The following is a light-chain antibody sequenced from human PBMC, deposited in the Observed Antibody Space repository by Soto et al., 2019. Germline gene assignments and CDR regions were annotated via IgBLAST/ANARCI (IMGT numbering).Light chain of an antibody. J-gene: IGKJ1*01. V-gene: IGKV3-15*01. Sequence: EIVMTQSPATLSVSPGERATLSCWASQSVSSNLAWYQQKSGQAPWLLMYGASTRASGIPARFSGSGSGTEFTLTISSLQSEDFAVYYCQQYDNWPRTFGQGTKVEIK. CDR2: GAS. CDR1: QSVSSN. CDR3: QQYDNWPRT.